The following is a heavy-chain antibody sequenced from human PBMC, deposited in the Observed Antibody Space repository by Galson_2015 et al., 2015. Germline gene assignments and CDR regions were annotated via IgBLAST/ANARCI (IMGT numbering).Heavy chain of an antibody. CDR1: GFSLSTSGVG. Sequence: PALVKSTQTLTLTCTFSGFSLSTSGVGVGWIRQPPGKALEWLALIYWDDDKRYSPSLKSRLTITRDTSKSQVVLTMTNMDPVDTATYYCARLSWGNWFDPWGQGTLVTVSS. CDR2: IYWDDDK. V-gene: IGHV2-5*02. CDR3: ARLSWGNWFDP. D-gene: IGHD6-13*01. J-gene: IGHJ5*02.